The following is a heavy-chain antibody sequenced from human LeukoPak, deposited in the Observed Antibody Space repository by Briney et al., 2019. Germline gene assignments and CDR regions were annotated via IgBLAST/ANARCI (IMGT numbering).Heavy chain of an antibody. Sequence: SETLSLTCAVSGASISSSNYYWGWVRQSPGKGLEWIGNIYSGGNTYYNASLKSRVTMYIDTSKNQFSLKLSSVTAADTAMYYCARSGSYSGPYVYWGQGTVVTVSS. CDR1: GASISSSNYY. V-gene: IGHV4-39*01. J-gene: IGHJ4*02. CDR3: ARSGSYSGPYVY. D-gene: IGHD1-26*01. CDR2: IYSGGNT.